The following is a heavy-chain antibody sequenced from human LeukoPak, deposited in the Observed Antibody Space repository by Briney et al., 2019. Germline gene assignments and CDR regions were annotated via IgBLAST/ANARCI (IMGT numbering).Heavy chain of an antibody. Sequence: GGSLRLSCAASGFNFSNYSMNWVRQAPGKGLEWVAYISSSGRTIHHADSVKGRFTISRDNGKNSLYLQMNSLRDEDTAVYYCARFRSVLWDFDYWGQGALVTVPS. CDR2: ISSSGRTI. CDR1: GFNFSNYS. V-gene: IGHV3-48*02. J-gene: IGHJ4*02. CDR3: ARFRSVLWDFDY. D-gene: IGHD4/OR15-4a*01.